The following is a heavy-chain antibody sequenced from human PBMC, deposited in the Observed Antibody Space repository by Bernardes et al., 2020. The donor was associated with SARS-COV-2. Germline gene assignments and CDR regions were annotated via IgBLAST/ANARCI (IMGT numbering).Heavy chain of an antibody. CDR1: GYTFTKYT. CDR2: INPGNGNT. J-gene: IGHJ4*02. V-gene: IGHV1-3*01. Sequence: ASMKVSCKVSGYTFTKYTVHWVRQAPGQGLEWMGWINPGNGNTKYSQKFQGRVTISRDTSASTAYMELSSLTSEDTAVYYCARLADTSGWYYFDYWGQGTLVTVSS. D-gene: IGHD6-19*01. CDR3: ARLADTSGWYYFDY.